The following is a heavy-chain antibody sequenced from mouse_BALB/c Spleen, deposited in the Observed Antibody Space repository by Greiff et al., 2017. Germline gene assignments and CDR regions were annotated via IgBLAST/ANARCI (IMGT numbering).Heavy chain of an antibody. J-gene: IGHJ2*01. Sequence: EVQLQQSGPGLVKPSQSLSLTCSVTGYSITSGYYWNWIRQFPGNKLEWMGYISYDGSNNYNPSLKNRISITRDTSKNQFFLKLNAVTTEDTATYYGARGGNSFDYWGQGTTLTVSS. CDR3: ARGGNSFDY. V-gene: IGHV3-6*02. CDR1: GYSITSGYY. CDR2: ISYDGSN.